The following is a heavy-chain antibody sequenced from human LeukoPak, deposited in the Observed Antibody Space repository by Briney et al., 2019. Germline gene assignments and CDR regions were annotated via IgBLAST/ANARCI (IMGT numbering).Heavy chain of an antibody. D-gene: IGHD1-26*01. CDR2: IWFDGSNT. Sequence: GGSLRLSCAASGFTFSSYTMHWVRQAPGKGLEWVAVIWFDGSNTYYADSVKGRFTISRDNSKNTLYLQMNSLRAEDTASYYCAGNSGSSGGYWGQGTLVTVSS. V-gene: IGHV3-33*01. CDR1: GFTFSSYT. J-gene: IGHJ4*02. CDR3: AGNSGSSGGY.